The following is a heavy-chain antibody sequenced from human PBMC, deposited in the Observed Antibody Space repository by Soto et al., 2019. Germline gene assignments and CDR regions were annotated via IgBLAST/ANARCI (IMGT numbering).Heavy chain of an antibody. V-gene: IGHV3-48*03. CDR2: ISSSGSFI. Sequence: PGGSLRLSCVVSGFSFRTYEMNWVRQAPGKGLEWVSYISSSGSFIYYADSVKGRFTISRDHAENSLYLQMNNLRAEDTAIYYCARRVWDKEVVVAATRGAFDIWGQGTMVTVSS. J-gene: IGHJ3*02. CDR1: GFSFRTYE. D-gene: IGHD2-15*01. CDR3: ARRVWDKEVVVAATRGAFDI.